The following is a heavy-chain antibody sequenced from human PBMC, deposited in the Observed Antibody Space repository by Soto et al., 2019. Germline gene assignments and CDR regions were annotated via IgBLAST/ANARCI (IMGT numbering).Heavy chain of an antibody. D-gene: IGHD6-13*01. J-gene: IGHJ3*02. CDR1: GYSFTSYW. CDR2: IDPSDSYT. Sequence: GESLKISCKGSGYSFTSYWISWVRQMPGKGLEWMGRIDPSDSYTNYSPSFQGHVTISADKSISTAYLQWSSLKASDTAMYYCARRKSSSWNAFDIWGQGTMVTVSS. CDR3: ARRKSSSWNAFDI. V-gene: IGHV5-10-1*01.